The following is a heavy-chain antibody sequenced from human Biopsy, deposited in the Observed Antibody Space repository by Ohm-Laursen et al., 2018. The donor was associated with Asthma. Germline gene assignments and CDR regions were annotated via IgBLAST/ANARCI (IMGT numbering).Heavy chain of an antibody. Sequence: GSLRLSCAASGFTFSSYPMNWVRQAPGKGLEWLSYINNSSSIIYYADSVKGRFTISRDNSKNMLYLQMNSLRAEDTAVYFCARGIYDMDVRGQGTTVTVSS. J-gene: IGHJ6*02. CDR2: INNSSSII. CDR3: ARGIYDMDV. CDR1: GFTFSSYP. V-gene: IGHV3-48*01.